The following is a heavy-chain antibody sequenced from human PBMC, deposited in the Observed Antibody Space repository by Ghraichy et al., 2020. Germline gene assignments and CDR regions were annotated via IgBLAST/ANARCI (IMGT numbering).Heavy chain of an antibody. J-gene: IGHJ5*02. CDR2: IYYSGST. CDR3: ARYLYYYGSGSYYANWFDP. Sequence: SETLSLTCTVSGGSVSSGSYYWSWIRQPPGKGLECIGYIYYSGSTNYNPSLKSRVTISVDTSKNQFSLKVSSVTAADTAVYYCARYLYYYGSGSYYANWFDPWGKGTLVTVCS. D-gene: IGHD3-10*01. CDR1: GGSVSSGSYY. V-gene: IGHV4-61*01.